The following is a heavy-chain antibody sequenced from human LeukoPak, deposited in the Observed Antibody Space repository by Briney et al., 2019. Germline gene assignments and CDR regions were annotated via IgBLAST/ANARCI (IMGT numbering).Heavy chain of an antibody. Sequence: GGSLRLSCAASGFTFSSYSMNWVRQAPGKGLEWVSYISRSNSYIYYADSVKGRFTISRDNAKNSLYLQMNSLRAEDTAVYYCARVPLRYCSSTSCYANDYWGQGTLVTVSS. V-gene: IGHV3-21*01. CDR1: GFTFSSYS. D-gene: IGHD2-2*01. CDR3: ARVPLRYCSSTSCYANDY. J-gene: IGHJ4*02. CDR2: ISRSNSYI.